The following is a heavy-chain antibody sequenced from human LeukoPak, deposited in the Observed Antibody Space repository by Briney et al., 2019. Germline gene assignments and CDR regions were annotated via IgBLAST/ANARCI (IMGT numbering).Heavy chain of an antibody. V-gene: IGHV3-23*01. CDR2: ITTSGGST. D-gene: IGHD1-1*01. CDR3: AKRGNPTVGHHYLDV. J-gene: IGHJ6*03. CDR1: GFTFSIYD. Sequence: PGGSLRLSCAASGFTFSIYDMSWVRQAPGKGLEWVSSITTSGGSTFYADSVTGRFTISRDNSRNTLYLQMNSLSAEDTAVYYCAKRGNPTVGHHYLDVWGKRTTVSVSS.